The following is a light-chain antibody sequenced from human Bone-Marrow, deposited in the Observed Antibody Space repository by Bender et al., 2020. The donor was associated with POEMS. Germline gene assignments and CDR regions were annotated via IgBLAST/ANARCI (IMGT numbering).Light chain of an antibody. V-gene: IGLV2-23*02. J-gene: IGLJ2*01. CDR3: CLYAGSSTLV. CDR1: SSNVGSYNF. CDR2: DVN. Sequence: QSALTQPASVSGSPGQSITISCTGTSSNVGSYNFVSWYQHHLGKAPKLMIYDVNKRPSGVSNRFSGSKSGNTASLTISGLQAEDEADYYCCLYAGSSTLVFGGGTKLTVL.